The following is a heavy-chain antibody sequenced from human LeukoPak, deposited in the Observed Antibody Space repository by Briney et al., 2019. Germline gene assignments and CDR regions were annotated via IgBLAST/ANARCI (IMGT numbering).Heavy chain of an antibody. V-gene: IGHV4-34*01. CDR2: INHSGIT. CDR1: GGSFSGYY. D-gene: IGHD2-15*01. J-gene: IGHJ6*02. CDR3: ASTYKDKGYYYYYGMDV. Sequence: SETLSHTCAVYGGSFSGYYWSWIRQPPGKGLEWIGEINHSGITKYNPSLKSRVTISVDTSKNQFSLKLSSVTAADTAVYYCASTYKDKGYYYYYGMDVWGQGTTVTVSS.